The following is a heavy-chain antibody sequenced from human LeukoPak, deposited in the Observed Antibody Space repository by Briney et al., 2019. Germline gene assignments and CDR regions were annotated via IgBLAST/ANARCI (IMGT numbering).Heavy chain of an antibody. CDR1: GFTFSSYE. V-gene: IGHV3-21*01. D-gene: IGHD6-19*01. J-gene: IGHJ4*02. CDR2: ISSSSSYI. CDR3: ARDDAVAGLSFDY. Sequence: GGSLRLSCAASGFTFSSYEMNWVRQAPGKGLEWVSSISSSSSYIYYADSVKGRFTISRDNAKNSLYLQMNSLRAEDTAVYYCARDDAVAGLSFDYWGQGTLVTVPS.